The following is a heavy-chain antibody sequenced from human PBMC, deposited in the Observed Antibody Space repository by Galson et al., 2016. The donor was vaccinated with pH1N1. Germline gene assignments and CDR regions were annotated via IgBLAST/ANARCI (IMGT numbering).Heavy chain of an antibody. V-gene: IGHV1-8*01. CDR3: ARGGYCSGGSCYDVFDY. CDR1: GYTFTDYD. D-gene: IGHD2-15*01. Sequence: SVKVSCKASGYTFTDYDINWVRLGTGQGLEWMGWMNPNNDNTGYAQKFQGRVTMTRNTAISTAYMELSSLRSEDTAVYYCARGGYCSGGSCYDVFDYWGQGTLVTVS. CDR2: MNPNNDNT. J-gene: IGHJ4*02.